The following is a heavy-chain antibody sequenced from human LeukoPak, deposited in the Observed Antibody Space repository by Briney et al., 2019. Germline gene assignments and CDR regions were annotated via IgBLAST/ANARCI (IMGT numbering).Heavy chain of an antibody. CDR1: GGSFSGYY. CDR3: ARSGSNKGYYSDY. CDR2: INHSGST. V-gene: IGHV4-34*01. Sequence: SETLSLTCAVYGGSFSGYYWSWIRQPPGKGLEWIGEINHSGSTNYNPSLNSRVTISVDTSKNQFSLKLRSVTAADTAVYYCARSGSNKGYYSDYWGQGTLVTVSS. D-gene: IGHD6-13*01. J-gene: IGHJ4*02.